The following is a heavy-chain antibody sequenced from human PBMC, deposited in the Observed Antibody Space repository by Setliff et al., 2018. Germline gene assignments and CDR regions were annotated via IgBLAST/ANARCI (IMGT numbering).Heavy chain of an antibody. V-gene: IGHV4-4*08. J-gene: IGHJ5*02. CDR2: IYTSGSSGST. CDR3: ARVTLTYYYDSSGFLRGNENSNWFDP. Sequence: SETLSLTCTVSGDSMSNNHWTWIRQPPGKGLEWIGYIYTSGSSGSTNYNSSLESQVTISVDTSKNQFSLKLSSVTAADTALYYCARVTLTYYYDSSGFLRGNENSNWFDPWGQGTLVTVSS. D-gene: IGHD3-22*01. CDR1: GDSMSNNH.